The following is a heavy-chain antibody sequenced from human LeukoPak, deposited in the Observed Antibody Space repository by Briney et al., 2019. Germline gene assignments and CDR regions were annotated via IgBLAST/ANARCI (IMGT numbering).Heavy chain of an antibody. CDR2: IRYDGSKK. CDR3: ATSLGEFTFAN. D-gene: IGHD2/OR15-2a*01. Sequence: GGSLRLSCVTSGIRFRNYGMHWVRQTPGKGLEWVAIIRYDGSKKYYTESVKGRFTISRDDSKNTLYLQMNSLRVEDTAMYYCATSLGEFTFANWGQGALVTVSS. V-gene: IGHV3-30*02. J-gene: IGHJ4*02. CDR1: GIRFRNYG.